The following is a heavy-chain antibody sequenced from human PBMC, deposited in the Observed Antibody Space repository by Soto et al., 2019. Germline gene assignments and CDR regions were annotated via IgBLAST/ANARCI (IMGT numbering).Heavy chain of an antibody. D-gene: IGHD4-17*01. V-gene: IGHV4-4*02. J-gene: IGHJ4*02. CDR3: VKNGEYSLHY. CDR1: GGSLGRRDW. Sequence: SETLSLTCAVSGGSLGRRDWWSWVRQPPGKGLEWIGQIYLNGGSTYDPSLKTRVAISVDMSKNLLSLELRSVTTADTAVYDCVKNGEYSLHYWGQGALVTVSS. CDR2: IYLNGGS.